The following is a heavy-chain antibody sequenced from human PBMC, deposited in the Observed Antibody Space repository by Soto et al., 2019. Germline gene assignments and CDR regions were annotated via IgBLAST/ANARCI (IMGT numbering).Heavy chain of an antibody. J-gene: IGHJ4*02. D-gene: IGHD3-10*01. V-gene: IGHV1-69*18. CDR3: ARDGGFGELKY. CDR1: GDTFSGYP. Sequence: QVQLVQSGAELKKPGSSVKVSCKASGDTFSGYPINWVRQAPGEGLEWMGRIIPVFGTTNDAQRFEGRVTFTADGSTNTAYMELRGLLSEDTAVYYCARDGGFGELKYWGPGTLVTVSS. CDR2: IIPVFGTT.